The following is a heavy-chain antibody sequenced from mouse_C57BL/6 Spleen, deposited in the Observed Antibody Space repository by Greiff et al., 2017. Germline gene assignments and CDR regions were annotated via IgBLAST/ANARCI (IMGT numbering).Heavy chain of an antibody. CDR2: ISSGSSTI. Sequence: LVESGGGLVKPGGSLKLSCAASGFTFSDYGMHWVRQAPEKGLEWVAYISSGSSTIYYADTVKGRFTISRDNAKNTLFLQMTSLRSEDTAMYYCARNYYSNYLYYFDYWGQGTTLTVSS. CDR3: ARNYYSNYLYYFDY. CDR1: GFTFSDYG. D-gene: IGHD2-5*01. V-gene: IGHV5-17*01. J-gene: IGHJ2*01.